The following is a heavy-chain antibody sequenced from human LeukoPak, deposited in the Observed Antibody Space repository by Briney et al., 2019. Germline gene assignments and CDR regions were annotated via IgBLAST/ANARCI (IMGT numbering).Heavy chain of an antibody. CDR1: GGTVSSYA. V-gene: IGHV1-69*05. D-gene: IGHD1-26*01. CDR3: ARDKWELTD. J-gene: IGHJ4*02. Sequence: GASVKVSCKASGGTVSSYAIRWVRQAPGQGLEWMGGIIPIFGTANYAQKFQGRVTITTDESTSTAYMELSSLRSEDTAVYYCARDKWELTDWGQGTLVTVSS. CDR2: IIPIFGTA.